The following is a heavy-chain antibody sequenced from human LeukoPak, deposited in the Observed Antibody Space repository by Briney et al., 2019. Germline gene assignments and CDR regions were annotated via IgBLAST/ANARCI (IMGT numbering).Heavy chain of an antibody. V-gene: IGHV3-23*01. CDR3: ARDAYDILTGYLFDY. CDR1: GFTFSSYA. Sequence: GGSLRLSCAASGFTFSSYAMNWVRQAPGKGLEWVSGINSSGGGTYYADSVKGRFTISRDNSKNTLYLQMNSLRAEDTAVYYCARDAYDILTGYLFDYWGQGTLVTVSS. J-gene: IGHJ4*02. CDR2: INSSGGGT. D-gene: IGHD3-9*01.